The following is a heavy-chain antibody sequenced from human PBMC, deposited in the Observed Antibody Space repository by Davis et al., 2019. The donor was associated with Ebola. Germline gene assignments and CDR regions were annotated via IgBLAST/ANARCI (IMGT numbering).Heavy chain of an antibody. Sequence: PGGSLRLSCAASGFTFSSYGVHWVRQAPGKGLEWVSAISGSGGSTYYVDSVKGRFTISRDNSKNTLYLQMNSLRAEDTALYYCASGDGRGSSYDMDVWGQGTTVTVSS. V-gene: IGHV3-23*01. J-gene: IGHJ6*02. CDR1: GFTFSSYG. CDR3: ASGDGRGSSYDMDV. D-gene: IGHD5-12*01. CDR2: ISGSGGST.